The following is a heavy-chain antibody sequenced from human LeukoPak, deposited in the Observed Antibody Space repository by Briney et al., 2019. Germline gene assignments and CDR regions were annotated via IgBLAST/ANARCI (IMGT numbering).Heavy chain of an antibody. CDR2: IYYSGST. V-gene: IGHV4-59*01. CDR3: ARMRTGRVVTARRFPFDI. Sequence: SSETLSLTCTVSGGSISSYYWSWIRQPPGKGLEWIGYIYYSGSTNYNPSLKSRVTISVDTSKNQFSLKLSSVTAADTAVYYCARMRTGRVVTARRFPFDIWGQGTMVTVSS. J-gene: IGHJ3*02. CDR1: GGSISSYY. D-gene: IGHD2-21*02.